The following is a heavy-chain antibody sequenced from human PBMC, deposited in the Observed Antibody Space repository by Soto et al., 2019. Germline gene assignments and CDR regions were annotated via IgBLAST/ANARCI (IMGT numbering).Heavy chain of an antibody. CDR2: ISGSGGST. CDR3: AKGEGDYGDYVIYYYYGMDV. V-gene: IGHV3-23*01. CDR1: GFTFSSYA. Sequence: GGSLRLSCAASGFTFSSYAMSWVRQAPGKGLEWVSAISGSGGSTYYADSVKGRFTISRDNSKNTLYLQMNSLRAEDTAVYYCAKGEGDYGDYVIYYYYGMDVWGQGTTVTVSS. J-gene: IGHJ6*02. D-gene: IGHD4-17*01.